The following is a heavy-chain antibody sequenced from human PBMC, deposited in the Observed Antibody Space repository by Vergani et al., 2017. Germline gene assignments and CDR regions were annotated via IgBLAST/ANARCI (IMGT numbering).Heavy chain of an antibody. D-gene: IGHD2-8*01. V-gene: IGHV3-21*06. CDR3: ARDCTSGGCPDNYGMDV. J-gene: IGHJ6*02. CDR2: ICSSGPYI. Sequence: EVQLLESGGGLVQPGGSPRLSCAAYGFPFCSYAMSWVRQAPGKGLEWVAFICSSGPYINYADSVKGRFIISRDNTNNSLFLQLRSLRAEDAAVYYGARDCTSGGCPDNYGMDVWGQGATVTVSS. CDR1: GFPFCSYA.